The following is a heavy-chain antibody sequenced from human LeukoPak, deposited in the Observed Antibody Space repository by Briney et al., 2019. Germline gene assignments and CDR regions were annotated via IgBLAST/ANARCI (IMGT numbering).Heavy chain of an antibody. J-gene: IGHJ4*02. CDR1: GFTFSSYS. D-gene: IGHD1-26*01. CDR3: ARDFSGEKSFDY. V-gene: IGHV3-21*01. Sequence: PGGSLRLSCAASGFTFSSYSMNWVRQAPGKGLEWVSSISSSSSYIYYADSVKGRFTISRDNAKNSLYLQMNSLRAEDTAVYYCARDFSGEKSFDYWGQGTLVTVSS. CDR2: ISSSSSYI.